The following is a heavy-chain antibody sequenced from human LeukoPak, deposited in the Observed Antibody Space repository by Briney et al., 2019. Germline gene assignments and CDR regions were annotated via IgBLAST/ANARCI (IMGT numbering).Heavy chain of an antibody. CDR1: GYSISTSYY. Sequence: SETLSLTCTVSGYSISTSYYWGWIRQPPGKGLEWIGSIYHSGNTYYNPSLKSRVTISVDTSKNQFSLKLSSVTAADTAVYYCASQSNYDFWSGPNWYFDLWGRGTLVTVSS. J-gene: IGHJ2*01. CDR2: IYHSGNT. CDR3: ASQSNYDFWSGPNWYFDL. V-gene: IGHV4-38-2*02. D-gene: IGHD3-3*01.